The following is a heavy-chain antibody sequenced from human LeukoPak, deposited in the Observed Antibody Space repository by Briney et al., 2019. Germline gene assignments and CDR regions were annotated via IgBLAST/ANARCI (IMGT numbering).Heavy chain of an antibody. CDR2: MWFGATT. J-gene: IGHJ4*02. V-gene: IGHV4-39*07. D-gene: IGHD1-26*01. Sequence: PSETLSLTCTVSGGSISSSSYYWGWIRQPPGKGLEWIGSMWFGATTSYDPSLKSRVTISVDPSKNQFSLKLSSVTAADTALYYCARGRRGSYFQDYWGQGTLVTVSS. CDR3: ARGRRGSYFQDY. CDR1: GGSISSSSYY.